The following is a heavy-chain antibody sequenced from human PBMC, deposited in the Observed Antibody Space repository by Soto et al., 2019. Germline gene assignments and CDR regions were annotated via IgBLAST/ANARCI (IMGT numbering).Heavy chain of an antibody. CDR2: ISSSSSYI. Sequence: PAGSMRLSCAASGFTFNSYSMNWVRKAPGKGLEWVSSISSSSSYIYYADSVKGRFTISRDNAKNSLYLQMNSLRAEDTAVYYCARDLGSIENRAYSGYDYGEVFDYWGQGTLVTVSS. CDR1: GFTFNSYS. D-gene: IGHD5-12*01. CDR3: ARDLGSIENRAYSGYDYGEVFDY. J-gene: IGHJ4*02. V-gene: IGHV3-21*01.